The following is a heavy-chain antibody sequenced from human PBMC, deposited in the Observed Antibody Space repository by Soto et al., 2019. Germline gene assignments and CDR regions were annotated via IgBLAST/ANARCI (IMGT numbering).Heavy chain of an antibody. V-gene: IGHV1-18*01. CDR1: GYTFTSYG. J-gene: IGHJ4*02. CDR3: ARDRGSSGSYSFDY. D-gene: IGHD3-10*01. Sequence: QVQLVQSGTEVKKPGASVKVSCKASGYTFTSYGISWVRQAPGQGLEWMGWISAYNGNTNYAQKLQGRVTMTTDTSTRTAYMGLRSLSSDDTAVYYCARDRGSSGSYSFDYWGQGTLVTVSS. CDR2: ISAYNGNT.